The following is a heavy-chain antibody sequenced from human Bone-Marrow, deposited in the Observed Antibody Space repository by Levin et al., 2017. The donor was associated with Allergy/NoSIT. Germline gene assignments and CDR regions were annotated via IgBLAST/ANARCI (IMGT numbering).Heavy chain of an antibody. CDR2: IYYSGIT. J-gene: IGHJ4*02. CDR3: ARENPILGWAADF. Sequence: SSETLSLSCTVAGVSISSGGYYWSWIRQYPGKGLEWIGNIYYSGITYYKPSLKSRVSISVDTSKNQFSLRLRSVTAADTAVYYCARENPILGWAADFWGQGTLVTVSS. D-gene: IGHD1-26*01. V-gene: IGHV4-31*03. CDR1: GVSISSGGYY.